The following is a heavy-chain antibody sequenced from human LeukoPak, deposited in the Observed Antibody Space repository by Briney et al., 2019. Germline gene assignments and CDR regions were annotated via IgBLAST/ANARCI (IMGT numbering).Heavy chain of an antibody. J-gene: IGHJ4*02. CDR1: GFTFGSYE. CDR2: ISSSGSGI. D-gene: IGHD3-3*01. CDR3: ARDLGSDFWNGYYLDN. Sequence: GGSLRLSCAASGFTFGSYEMSWVRQSPGKGLEWVSYISSSGSGIFYADSVKGRFTISRDNAKNSLYLQMNSLRAEDTAVYYCARDLGSDFWNGYYLDNWGQGTLVTVSS. V-gene: IGHV3-48*03.